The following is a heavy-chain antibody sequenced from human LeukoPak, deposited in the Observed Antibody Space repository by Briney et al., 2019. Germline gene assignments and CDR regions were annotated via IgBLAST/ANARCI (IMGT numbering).Heavy chain of an antibody. CDR2: IYYSGST. CDR1: GDSISSSSYY. V-gene: IGHV4-39*07. J-gene: IGHJ2*01. Sequence: PSETLSLTCTVSGDSISSSSYYWGWIRQPPGKGLEWIGSIYYSGSTYYNPSLKSRVTISVDTSKNQFSLKLSSVTAADTAVYYCARVVAAAGTRFKYFDLWGRGTLVTVSS. D-gene: IGHD6-13*01. CDR3: ARVVAAAGTRFKYFDL.